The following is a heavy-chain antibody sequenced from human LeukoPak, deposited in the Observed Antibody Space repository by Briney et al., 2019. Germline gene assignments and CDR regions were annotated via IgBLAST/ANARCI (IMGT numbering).Heavy chain of an antibody. CDR3: ARFDTMIVVATGGDAFDL. V-gene: IGHV3-21*01. D-gene: IGHD3-22*01. Sequence: GGSLRLSCAASGFTFSSYSMNCVRQAPGKRLEWVSSISSSSSYIYYADSVKGRFTISRDNAKNSLSLQMNTLRAEDTAVYYCARFDTMIVVATGGDAFDLWGQGTMVTVSS. CDR1: GFTFSSYS. J-gene: IGHJ3*01. CDR2: ISSSSSYI.